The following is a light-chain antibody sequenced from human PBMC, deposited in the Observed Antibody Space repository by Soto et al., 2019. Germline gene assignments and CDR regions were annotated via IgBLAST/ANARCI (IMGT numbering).Light chain of an antibody. CDR1: SSNIGSNT. CDR2: SND. V-gene: IGLV1-44*01. CDR3: ASWDDSRKGVV. Sequence: QAVVTQSPSASGTPGQRVTISCSGSSSNIGSNTVTWYQHLPGTAPKLLIYSNDQRPSGVPDRFSGSKSGTSASLAISGLQSEDEADYYCASWDDSRKGVVFGGGTKLTVL. J-gene: IGLJ2*01.